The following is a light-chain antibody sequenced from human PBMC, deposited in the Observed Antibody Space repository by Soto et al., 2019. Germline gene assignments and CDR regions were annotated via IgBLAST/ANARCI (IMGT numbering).Light chain of an antibody. J-gene: IGKJ1*01. CDR1: AILLHKNGYNY. CDR3: MQPLENFRT. CDR2: LGS. V-gene: IGKV2-28*01. Sequence: IVVAQSPLSLSLTPGDAASICFMSSAILLHKNGYNYVDWYMQKPGQSPQLLIYLGSNRASGVPDRFSGSGSDTYFTLEISRVEADDVGVYYCMQPLENFRTFGQGTKVDIK.